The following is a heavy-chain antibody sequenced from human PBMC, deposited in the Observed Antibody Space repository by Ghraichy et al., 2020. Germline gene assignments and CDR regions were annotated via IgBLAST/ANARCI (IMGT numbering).Heavy chain of an antibody. D-gene: IGHD2-15*01. CDR1: GLTFSNAW. V-gene: IGHV3-15*07. CDR2: IKSIRDGGTT. J-gene: IGHJ4*02. CDR3: STCSGARCYSGLFDF. Sequence: GESLNISCAASGLTFSNAWMHWVRQAPGKGLEWVGRIKSIRDGGTTDYAAPVKGRITISRDDSKDTVNLQLDRLKTEDAAVYYCSTCSGARCYSGLFDFWGQGTLVTVSS.